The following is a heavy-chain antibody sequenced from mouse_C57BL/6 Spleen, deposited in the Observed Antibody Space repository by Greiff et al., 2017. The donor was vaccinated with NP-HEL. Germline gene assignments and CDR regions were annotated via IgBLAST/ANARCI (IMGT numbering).Heavy chain of an antibody. J-gene: IGHJ2*01. CDR1: GYTFTDYE. CDR3: TRRMITTVVDDYFDY. CDR2: IDPETGGT. Sequence: VQLQQSGAELVRPGASVTLSCKASGYTFTDYEMHWVKQTPVHGLEWIGAIDPETGGTAYNQKFKGKAILTADKSSSTAYMELRSLTSEDSAVYYCTRRMITTVVDDYFDYWGQGTTLTVSS. D-gene: IGHD1-1*01. V-gene: IGHV1-15*01.